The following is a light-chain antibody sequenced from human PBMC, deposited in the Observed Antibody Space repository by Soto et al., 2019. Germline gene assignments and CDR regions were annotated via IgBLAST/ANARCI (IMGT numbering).Light chain of an antibody. J-gene: IGKJ2*01. Sequence: EIVLTQSPGTLSLSPGERATLSCRASQSVSSTYLAWYQQKPGQAPRLLIYAASNRATGIPDRFSASGSGTDFTLTISRLEPEDFAVYYCQQYAGSPRTFGQGTKLEIK. CDR2: AAS. CDR3: QQYAGSPRT. V-gene: IGKV3-20*01. CDR1: QSVSSTY.